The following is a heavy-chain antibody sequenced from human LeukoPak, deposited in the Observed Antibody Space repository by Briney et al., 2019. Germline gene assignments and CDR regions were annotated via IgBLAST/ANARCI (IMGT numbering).Heavy chain of an antibody. CDR3: AKSSYYASSGYYREYYFDY. CDR2: ISGSGGST. Sequence: GGSLRLSCAASGFTFSSYAMSWVRQAPGKGLEWVSAISGSGGSTYYADSVKGRFTISRDNSKNTLYLQMNSLRAEDTAVYYCAKSSYYASSGYYREYYFDYWGQGTLVTVSS. V-gene: IGHV3-23*01. D-gene: IGHD3-22*01. CDR1: GFTFSSYA. J-gene: IGHJ4*02.